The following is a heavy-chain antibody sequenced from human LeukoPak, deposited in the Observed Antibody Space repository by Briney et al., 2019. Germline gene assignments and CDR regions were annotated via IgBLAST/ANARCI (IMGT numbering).Heavy chain of an antibody. J-gene: IGHJ4*02. CDR3: AKGDVDSPMNFYH. CDR1: GFMFDDYT. D-gene: IGHD5-18*01. CDR2: INWDGGST. V-gene: IGHV3-43*01. Sequence: GGSLRLSCAASGFMFDDYTMHWVRPAPGKGLEWVSLINWDGGSTYYAGSVKGRFTISRDNSKNSLYLQMNSLRTEDTALYYCAKGDVDSPMNFYHWGQGTLVTVSS.